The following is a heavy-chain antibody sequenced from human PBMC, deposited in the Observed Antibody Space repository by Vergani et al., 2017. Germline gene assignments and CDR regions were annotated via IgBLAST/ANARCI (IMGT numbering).Heavy chain of an antibody. D-gene: IGHD2/OR15-2a*01. CDR3: AREXRSNTSPFVGD. CDR2: ISGHGDRT. V-gene: IGHV3-23*01. J-gene: IGHJ4*02. CDR1: GFIFSNSA. Sequence: EVHLLESGGGQVEAGGSLRLSCVASGFIFSNSAMIWVRQTSGKGLEWVSAISGHGDRTYYADSVKGRFTISRDNSKNTVYLQMNSLKAEDRATYYCAREXRSNTSPFVGDWGQGTLVTV.